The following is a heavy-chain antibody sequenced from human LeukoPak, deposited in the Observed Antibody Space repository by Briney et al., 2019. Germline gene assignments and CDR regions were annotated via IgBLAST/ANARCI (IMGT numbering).Heavy chain of an antibody. D-gene: IGHD1-1*01. Sequence: GGSLRLSCAASGFTVSSSYMSWVRQAPGKGLEWVSITYTDVNTNYADSVKGRFTISRDNSQNTLCLQMSSLRAEDTAVYYCARKNDLFNAAFDIWGQGTVVTVSS. CDR2: TYTDVNT. J-gene: IGHJ3*02. CDR3: ARKNDLFNAAFDI. V-gene: IGHV3-53*01. CDR1: GFTVSSSY.